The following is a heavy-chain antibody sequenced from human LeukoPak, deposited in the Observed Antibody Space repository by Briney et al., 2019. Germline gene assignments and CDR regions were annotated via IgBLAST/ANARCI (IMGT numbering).Heavy chain of an antibody. CDR3: ARSLLSGYQTH. CDR2: INPNSGGT. J-gene: IGHJ4*02. V-gene: IGHV1-2*02. CDR1: GCTFTGYY. Sequence: ASVKVSCKASGCTFTGYYMHWVRQAPGQGLEWMGWINPNSGGTNCAQKFQGRVTMTRDTSISTAYMELSRLRSDDTAVYYCARSLLSGYQTHWGQGTLVTVSS. D-gene: IGHD3-22*01.